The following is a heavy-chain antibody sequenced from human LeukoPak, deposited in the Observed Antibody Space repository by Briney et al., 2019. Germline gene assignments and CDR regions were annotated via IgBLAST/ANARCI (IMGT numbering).Heavy chain of an antibody. Sequence: PRGSLRLSCAASGFTFNIAWMSWFRQAPGKGLEWVARIKSKGDGETADYAAPLQGRFAISRDDSASTLYLQMNSLKIEDTALYYCAADVPGGTYPLDYWGQGTLVTVSS. CDR1: GFTFNIAW. D-gene: IGHD1-26*01. CDR2: IKSKGDGETA. J-gene: IGHJ4*02. CDR3: AADVPGGTYPLDY. V-gene: IGHV3-15*01.